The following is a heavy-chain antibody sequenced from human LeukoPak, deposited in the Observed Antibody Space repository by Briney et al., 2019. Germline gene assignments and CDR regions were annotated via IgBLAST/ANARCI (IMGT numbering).Heavy chain of an antibody. D-gene: IGHD6-13*01. J-gene: IGHJ6*02. CDR2: ISYDGSNK. CDR1: GFTFSSCG. V-gene: IGHV3-30*03. Sequence: GRSLRLSCAASGFTFSSCGMHWVRQAPGKGLEWVAVISYDGSNKYYADSVKGRFTISRDNSKNTLYLQMNSLRAEDTAVYYCARAWYSSSWYRVNYYYGMDVWGQGTTVTVSS. CDR3: ARAWYSSSWYRVNYYYGMDV.